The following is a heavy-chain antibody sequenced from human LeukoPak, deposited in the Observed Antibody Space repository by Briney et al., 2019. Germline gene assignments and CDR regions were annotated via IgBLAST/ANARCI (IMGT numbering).Heavy chain of an antibody. J-gene: IGHJ4*02. CDR2: ISGSGGST. CDR1: GFTVSSNY. V-gene: IGHV3-23*01. D-gene: IGHD5-12*01. Sequence: AGGSLRLSCAASGFTVSSNYMSWVRQAPGKGLEWVSAISGSGGSTYYADSVKGRFTISRDNSKNTLYLQMNSLRAEDTAVYYCAFHSGYEGYYWGQGTLVTVSS. CDR3: AFHSGYEGYY.